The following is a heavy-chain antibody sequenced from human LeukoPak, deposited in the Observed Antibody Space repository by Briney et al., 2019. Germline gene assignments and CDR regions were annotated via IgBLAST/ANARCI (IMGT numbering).Heavy chain of an antibody. V-gene: IGHV3-20*04. Sequence: GGSLRLSCAASRFTFDEYGMSWVRQTAGKGLEWVSGINWNGRSIGYADSVKGRFTVSRDNAKSSLYLQMNSLRAEDTAVYYCARGGSSWDFAFDIWGQGTMVTVSS. D-gene: IGHD6-13*01. J-gene: IGHJ3*02. CDR1: RFTFDEYG. CDR2: INWNGRSI. CDR3: ARGGSSWDFAFDI.